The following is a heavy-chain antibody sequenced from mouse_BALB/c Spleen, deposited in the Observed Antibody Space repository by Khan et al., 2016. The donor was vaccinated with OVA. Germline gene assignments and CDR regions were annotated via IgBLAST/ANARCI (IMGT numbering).Heavy chain of an antibody. J-gene: IGHJ2*01. Sequence: DVKLVESGGDLVKPGGSLKLSCAASGFTFSSYGMSWVRQTPDKRLEWVATISSGGSYTYYPDSVKGRFTISRDNAKNTLYLLMSSLKSEDTAMYYCARHRGYDDYFDYWGQGTTLTVSS. V-gene: IGHV5-6*02. CDR3: ARHRGYDDYFDY. D-gene: IGHD2-14*01. CDR2: ISSGGSYT. CDR1: GFTFSSYG.